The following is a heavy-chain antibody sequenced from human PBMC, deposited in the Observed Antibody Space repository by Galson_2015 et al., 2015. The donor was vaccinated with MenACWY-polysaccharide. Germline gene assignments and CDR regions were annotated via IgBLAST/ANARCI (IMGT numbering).Heavy chain of an antibody. Sequence: QSGAEVKKPGESLKISCKGSGYSFTSYWIGWVRQMPGKGLEWMGTIYPGDSDTRYSPSFQGQVTISADKSISTAYLQWSSLKASDTAMYYCASSQGGYNFGRYYYYGMDVWGQGTTVTVSS. J-gene: IGHJ6*02. CDR3: ASSQGGYNFGRYYYYGMDV. CDR2: IYPGDSDT. CDR1: GYSFTSYW. V-gene: IGHV5-51*01. D-gene: IGHD5-24*01.